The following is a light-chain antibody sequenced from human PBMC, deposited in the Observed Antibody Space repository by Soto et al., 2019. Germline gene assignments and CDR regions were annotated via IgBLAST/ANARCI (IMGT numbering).Light chain of an antibody. CDR1: QSVTSNY. CDR3: QQYGTSPRIT. CDR2: GAS. Sequence: IVLTQSPGTLSLSPGERATLSCRASQSVTSNYLAWYQQKPGQAPRLLIYGASTRASDIPDRFSGSVSGTDFTLTISRLEPKDFAIYYCQQYGTSPRITFGQGTRLDIK. J-gene: IGKJ5*01. V-gene: IGKV3-20*01.